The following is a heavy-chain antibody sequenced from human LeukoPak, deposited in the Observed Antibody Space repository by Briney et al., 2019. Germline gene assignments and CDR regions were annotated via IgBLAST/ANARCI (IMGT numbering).Heavy chain of an antibody. CDR3: ATRWGMVQGDDRSRDAFDI. CDR2: FDPEDGET. J-gene: IGHJ3*02. V-gene: IGHV1-24*01. CDR1: GYTLTELS. D-gene: IGHD3-10*01. Sequence: GASVKVPCKVSGYTLTELSMHWVRQAPGKGLEWMGGFDPEDGETIYAQKFQGRVTMTEDTSTDTAYMELSSLRSEDTAVYYCATRWGMVQGDDRSRDAFDIWGQGTMVTVSS.